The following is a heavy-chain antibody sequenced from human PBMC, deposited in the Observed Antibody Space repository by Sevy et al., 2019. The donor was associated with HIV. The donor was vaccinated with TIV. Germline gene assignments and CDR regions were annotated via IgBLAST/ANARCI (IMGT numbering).Heavy chain of an antibody. CDR1: GFTLSSFW. V-gene: IGHV3-23*01. CDR3: ANSPRQERFLTYYFDY. J-gene: IGHJ4*02. Sequence: GGSLRLSCAASGFTLSSFWMTWVRQAPGKGLEWVSAISGSGGSTYYADSVKGRFTISRDNSKNTLYLQMNSLRAEDTAVYYCANSPRQERFLTYYFDYWGQGTLVTVSS. CDR2: ISGSGGST. D-gene: IGHD3-3*01.